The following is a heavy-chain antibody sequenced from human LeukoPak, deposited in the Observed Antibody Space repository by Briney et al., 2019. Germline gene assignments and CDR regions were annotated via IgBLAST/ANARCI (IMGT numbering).Heavy chain of an antibody. D-gene: IGHD3-3*01. Sequence: SETLSLTCTVSGVSISSYYWSWIRQPAGKGLEWIGRIYTSGSTNYNPSLKSRVTISVDKSKNQFSLKLSSVTAADTAVYYCARGPVTIFGVVIIPDYFDYWGQGTLVTVSS. CDR2: IYTSGST. V-gene: IGHV4-4*07. CDR1: GVSISSYY. J-gene: IGHJ4*02. CDR3: ARGPVTIFGVVIIPDYFDY.